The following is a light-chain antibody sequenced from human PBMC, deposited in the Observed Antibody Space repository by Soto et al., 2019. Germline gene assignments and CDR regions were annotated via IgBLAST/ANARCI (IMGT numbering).Light chain of an antibody. CDR3: AAWDDSLNGPLYV. Sequence: QSVLTQPPSASGTPGQRVTISCSGSSSNIGSNTVNWYQQLPGTAPKLLIYSNNQRPSGVPDRFSGSKSGTSASLAISGLQSEDEADYYCAAWDDSLNGPLYVFGPGTKLTVL. V-gene: IGLV1-44*01. CDR2: SNN. CDR1: SSNIGSNT. J-gene: IGLJ1*01.